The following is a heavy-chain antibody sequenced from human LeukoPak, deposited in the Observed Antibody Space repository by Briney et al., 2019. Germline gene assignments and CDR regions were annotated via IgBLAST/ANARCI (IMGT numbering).Heavy chain of an antibody. CDR2: IKQDGSEK. CDR1: GFTFSSYW. D-gene: IGHD1-26*01. CDR3: ASWGGPEWELLRVYYFDY. Sequence: PGGSLRLSCAASGFTFSSYWMSWVRQAPGKGLEWVANIKQDGSEKYYVDSVKGRFTISRDNAKNSLYLQMNSLRAEDTAVYYCASWGGPEWELLRVYYFDYWGQGTLVTVSS. J-gene: IGHJ4*02. V-gene: IGHV3-7*01.